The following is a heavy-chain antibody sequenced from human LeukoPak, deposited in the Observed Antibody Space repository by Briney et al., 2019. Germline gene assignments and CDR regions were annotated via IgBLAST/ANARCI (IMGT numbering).Heavy chain of an antibody. CDR1: GFSFSDYN. V-gene: IGHV3-23*01. J-gene: IGHJ4*02. CDR3: AKDRKGITIFGVAHY. CDR2: ISGSGGST. Sequence: PGGSLRLSCATSGFSFSDYNMDWVRQAPGKGLEWVSAISGSGGSTYYADSVKGRFTISRDNSKNTLYLQMNSLRAEDTAVYYCAKDRKGITIFGVAHYWGQGTLVTVSS. D-gene: IGHD3-3*01.